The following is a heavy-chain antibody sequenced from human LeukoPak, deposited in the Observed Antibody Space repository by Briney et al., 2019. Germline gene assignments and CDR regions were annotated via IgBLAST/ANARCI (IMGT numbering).Heavy chain of an antibody. V-gene: IGHV4-59*08. CDR2: IYSSGGA. D-gene: IGHD5-12*01. CDR3: ARMGGYSGYATH. CDR1: GGSISPYY. Sequence: SETLSLTCSVSGGSISPYYWSWIRQPPGKGLEWIGYIYSSGGANYNPSLKSRVTISVDTSKNHFSLKLSSVTAADTAVYYCARMGGYSGYATHWGQGTLVTVSS. J-gene: IGHJ4*02.